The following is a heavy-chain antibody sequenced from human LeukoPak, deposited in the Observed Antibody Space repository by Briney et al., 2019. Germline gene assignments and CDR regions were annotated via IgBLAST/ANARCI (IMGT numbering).Heavy chain of an antibody. J-gene: IGHJ4*02. V-gene: IGHV3-7*01. CDR1: GFTFISNW. CDR2: IKQDGGEK. CDR3: ARDWSGENDY. Sequence: GGSLRLSCAASGFTFISNWRSWWRQALGKGVVWWANIKQDGGEKSYVDSVKGRFTISSDNPNNSLYLQMSSLTAKDTAVYYCARDWSGENDYWGQGTLVTVSS. D-gene: IGHD3-3*01.